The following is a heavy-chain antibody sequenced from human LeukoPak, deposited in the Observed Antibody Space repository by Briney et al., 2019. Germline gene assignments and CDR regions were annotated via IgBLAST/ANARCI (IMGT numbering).Heavy chain of an antibody. CDR1: GGSISTYY. CDR2: IYYSGST. J-gene: IGHJ3*02. CDR3: AREYNYYDSSGWDAFEI. V-gene: IGHV4-59*01. D-gene: IGHD3-22*01. Sequence: PSETLSLTCTVSGGSISTYYWNWIRQPPGKGLEWIGYIYYSGSTNYNPSLTGRVTISVDTSENQFSLKLSSVTAADTAVYYCAREYNYYDSSGWDAFEIWGQGTMVTVSS.